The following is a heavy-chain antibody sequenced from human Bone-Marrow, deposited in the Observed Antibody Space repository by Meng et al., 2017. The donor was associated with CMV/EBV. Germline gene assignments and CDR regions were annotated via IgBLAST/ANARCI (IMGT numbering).Heavy chain of an antibody. D-gene: IGHD3-16*01. Sequence: GGSLRLSCAASGFTFSSYAMHWVRQAAGKGLEWVAVIWHDGENKYYGDSVKGRFTISRDNSKNTVDLQMNSLRSEDTAVYYCAKDGGRGNSHDAFDIWGQGTMVTVSS. CDR3: AKDGGRGNSHDAFDI. J-gene: IGHJ3*02. CDR1: GFTFSSYA. CDR2: IWHDGENK. V-gene: IGHV3-33*06.